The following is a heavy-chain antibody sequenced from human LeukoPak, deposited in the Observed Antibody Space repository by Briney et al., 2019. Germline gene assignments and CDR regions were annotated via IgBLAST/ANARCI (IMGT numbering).Heavy chain of an antibody. CDR3: ASSIVVVTARYNWFDP. Sequence: GGSLRLSCAASGFSFSSYGMHWVRQAPGKGLEWVAVISYDGSNKYYADSVKGRFTISRDNSKNTLYLQMNSLRAEDTAVYYCASSIVVVTARYNWFDPWGQGTLVTVSS. CDR1: GFSFSSYG. J-gene: IGHJ5*02. V-gene: IGHV3-30*03. CDR2: ISYDGSNK. D-gene: IGHD2-21*02.